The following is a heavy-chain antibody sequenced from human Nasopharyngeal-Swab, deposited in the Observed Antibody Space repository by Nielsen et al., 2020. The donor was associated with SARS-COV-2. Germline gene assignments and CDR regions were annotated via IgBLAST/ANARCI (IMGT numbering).Heavy chain of an antibody. Sequence: GESLKISCAASGFTFSSYVMSWVRQAPGKGPEWVSTIGGSAGSTYYADSVKGRFTISRDNSKNTLYLQMNSLRAEDTAVYYCAKGWGDYWGQGTLVTVSS. CDR3: AKGWGDY. CDR1: GFTFSSYV. J-gene: IGHJ4*02. CDR2: IGGSAGST. D-gene: IGHD1-26*01. V-gene: IGHV3-23*01.